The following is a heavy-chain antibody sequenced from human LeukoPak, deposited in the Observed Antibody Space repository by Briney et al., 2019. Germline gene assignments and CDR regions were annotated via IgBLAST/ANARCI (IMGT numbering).Heavy chain of an antibody. D-gene: IGHD2-15*01. CDR3: ARVDCSGGSCYYYYYYGMDV. J-gene: IGHJ6*02. CDR2: ISSSGSTI. Sequence: GGSLRLSCAASGFTFSNYWMNWVRQAPGKGLERVSYISSSGSTIYYADSVKGRFTISRDNAKNSLYLQMNSLRAEDTAVYYCARVDCSGGSCYYYYYYGMDVWGQGTTVTVSS. CDR1: GFTFSNYW. V-gene: IGHV3-48*04.